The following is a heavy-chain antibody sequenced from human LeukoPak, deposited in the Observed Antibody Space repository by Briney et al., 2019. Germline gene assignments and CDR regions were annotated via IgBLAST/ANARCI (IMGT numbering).Heavy chain of an antibody. CDR2: IKSKTDGGTT. CDR1: GFTFSNAW. Sequence: GESLRLSCAASGFTFSNAWMSWVRQAPGKGLEWVGRIKSKTDGGTTDYAAPVKGRFTISRDDSKNTLYLQMNSLKTEDTAVYYCTTAGAGDSSSWSPEHYYYGMDVWGQGTTVTVSS. J-gene: IGHJ6*02. V-gene: IGHV3-15*01. D-gene: IGHD6-13*01. CDR3: TTAGAGDSSSWSPEHYYYGMDV.